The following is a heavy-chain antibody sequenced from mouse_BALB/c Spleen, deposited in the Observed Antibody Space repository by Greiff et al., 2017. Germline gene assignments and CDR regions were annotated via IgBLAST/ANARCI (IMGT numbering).Heavy chain of an antibody. CDR1: GFSLTSYG. V-gene: IGHV2-9*02. Sequence: VKLMESGPGLVAPSQSLSITCTVSGFSLTSYGVHWVRQPPGKGLEWLGVIWAGGSTNYNSALMSRLSISKDNSKSQVFLKMNSLQTDDTAMYYCARGENSTSLYYAMDYWGQGTSVTVSS. J-gene: IGHJ4*01. CDR2: IWAGGST. CDR3: ARGENSTSLYYAMDY. D-gene: IGHD2-14*01.